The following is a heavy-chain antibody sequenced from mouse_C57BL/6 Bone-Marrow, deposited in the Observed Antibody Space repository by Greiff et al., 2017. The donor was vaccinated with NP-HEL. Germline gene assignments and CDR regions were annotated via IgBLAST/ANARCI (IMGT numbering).Heavy chain of an antibody. V-gene: IGHV1-80*01. Sequence: QVQLKESGAELVKPGASVKISCKASGYAFSSYWMNWVKQRPGKGLEWIGQIYPGDGDTNYTGKFKGKATLTADKSSSTAYMQLSSLTSEDSAVYFCAREGEGDGYGWGQGTTLTVSS. CDR3: AREGEGDGYG. J-gene: IGHJ2*01. CDR1: GYAFSSYW. D-gene: IGHD2-3*01. CDR2: IYPGDGDT.